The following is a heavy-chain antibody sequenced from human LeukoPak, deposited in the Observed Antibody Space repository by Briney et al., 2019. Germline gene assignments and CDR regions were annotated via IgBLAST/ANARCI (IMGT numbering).Heavy chain of an antibody. Sequence: ASVKVSCKASGYTFTSYDINWVQQATGQGLEWMGWMNPNSGNTGYAQKFQGRVTMTRNTSISTAYMELSSLRSEDTAVYYCAREERYCSGGSCYNWFDPWGQGTLVTVSS. D-gene: IGHD2-15*01. V-gene: IGHV1-8*01. J-gene: IGHJ5*02. CDR1: GYTFTSYD. CDR2: MNPNSGNT. CDR3: AREERYCSGGSCYNWFDP.